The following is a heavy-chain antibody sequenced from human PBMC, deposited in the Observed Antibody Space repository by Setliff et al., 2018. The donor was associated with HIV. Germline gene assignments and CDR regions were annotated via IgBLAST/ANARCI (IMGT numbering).Heavy chain of an antibody. CDR3: ARRLYDILTGYHDAFDI. J-gene: IGHJ3*02. V-gene: IGHV1-69*10. D-gene: IGHD3-9*01. Sequence: GASVKVSCRASGGTFSSYAISWVRQAPGQGLEWMGGIIPILGIANYAQKFQGRVTITADKSTSTAYMELSSLRSEDTAVYYCARRLYDILTGYHDAFDIWGQGTMVT. CDR1: GGTFSSYA. CDR2: IIPILGIA.